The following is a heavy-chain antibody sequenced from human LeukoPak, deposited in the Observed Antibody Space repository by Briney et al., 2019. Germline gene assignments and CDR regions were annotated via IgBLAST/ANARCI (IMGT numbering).Heavy chain of an antibody. Sequence: GESLKISCKGSGYSFTRFWIGWVRQTPGKGLEWMGLIYPGDSETRYRPSFQGQVTISADKSISTAYLQWSSLKASDTAMYYCARRGYGYSQPDYWGQGTLVTVSS. J-gene: IGHJ4*02. D-gene: IGHD5-18*01. CDR1: GYSFTRFW. CDR3: ARRGYGYSQPDY. CDR2: IYPGDSET. V-gene: IGHV5-51*01.